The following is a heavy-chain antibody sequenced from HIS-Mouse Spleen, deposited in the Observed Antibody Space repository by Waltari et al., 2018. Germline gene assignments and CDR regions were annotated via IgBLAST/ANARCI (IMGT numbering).Heavy chain of an antibody. V-gene: IGHV4-39*07. CDR3: AREIPYSSSWYDWYFDL. Sequence: QLQLQESGPGLVKPSETLSLTCTVSGVSISSSSYFLGWVRQPPGTGLEWIWSIYSSGRPYYNPSLKSRVTISVDTSKNQFSLKLSSVTAADTAVYYCAREIPYSSSWYDWYFDLWGRGTLVTVSS. J-gene: IGHJ2*01. D-gene: IGHD6-13*01. CDR1: GVSISSSSYF. CDR2: IYSSGRP.